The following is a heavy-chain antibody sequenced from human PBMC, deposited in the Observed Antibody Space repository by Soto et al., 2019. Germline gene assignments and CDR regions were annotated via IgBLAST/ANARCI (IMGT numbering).Heavy chain of an antibody. J-gene: IGHJ5*02. V-gene: IGHV4-61*01. Sequence: PSETLSLTCTVSGGSVSSGSYYWSWIRQPPGKGLEWIGYIYYSGSTNYNPSLKSRVTISVDTSKNQFSLKLSSVTAADTAVYYCARDQGTPYSGSYYDGNWFDPCGQGTLVTVSS. CDR3: ARDQGTPYSGSYYDGNWFDP. CDR2: IYYSGST. CDR1: GGSVSSGSYY. D-gene: IGHD1-26*01.